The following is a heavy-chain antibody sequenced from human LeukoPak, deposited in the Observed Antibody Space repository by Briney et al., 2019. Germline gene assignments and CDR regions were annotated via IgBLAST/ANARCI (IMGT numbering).Heavy chain of an antibody. D-gene: IGHD3-3*01. CDR2: ISSSSSYI. CDR3: ARITIFGVVTDAFDT. CDR1: GFTFSSYS. Sequence: GGSLRLSCAASGFTFSSYSMNWVRQAPGKGLEWVSSISSSSSYIYYADSVKGRFTISRDNAKNSLYLQMNSLRAEDTAVYYCARITIFGVVTDAFDTWGQGTMVTVSS. J-gene: IGHJ3*02. V-gene: IGHV3-21*01.